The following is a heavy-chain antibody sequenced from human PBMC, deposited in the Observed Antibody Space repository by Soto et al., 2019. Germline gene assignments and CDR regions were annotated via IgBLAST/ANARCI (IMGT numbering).Heavy chain of an antibody. CDR1: GGSFSGYY. CDR3: ARGLRYCSSTSCYTGRSSNWFDP. J-gene: IGHJ5*02. V-gene: IGHV4-34*01. Sequence: SETLSLTCAVYGGSFSGYYWSWIRQPPGKGLEWIGEINHSGSTNYNPSLKSRVTISVDTSKNQFSLKLSSVTAADTAVYYCARGLRYCSSTSCYTGRSSNWFDPWGQGTLVTV. D-gene: IGHD2-2*02. CDR2: INHSGST.